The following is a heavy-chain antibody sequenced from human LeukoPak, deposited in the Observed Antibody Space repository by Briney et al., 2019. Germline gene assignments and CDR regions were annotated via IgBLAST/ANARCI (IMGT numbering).Heavy chain of an antibody. J-gene: IGHJ6*02. CDR3: ARENYGMDV. CDR1: GGSISSYY. CDR2: IYYSGST. Sequence: PSETLSLTCTVSGGSISSYYWSWLRQPPGKGLEWIGYIYYSGSTNYNPSLKSRVTISVDTSKNQFSLKLSSVTAADTAVYYCARENYGMDVWGQGTTVTVS. V-gene: IGHV4-59*01.